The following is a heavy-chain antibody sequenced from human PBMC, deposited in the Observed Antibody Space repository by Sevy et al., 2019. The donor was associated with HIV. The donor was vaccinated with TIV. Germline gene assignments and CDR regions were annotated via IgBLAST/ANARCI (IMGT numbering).Heavy chain of an antibody. CDR2: ISYAGRNK. D-gene: IGHD1-26*01. J-gene: IGHJ4*02. Sequence: GGSLRLSCAASGLTFSNYGIHWVRQALGKGLEWVAFISYAGRNKFYADSVQGRFTIFTDNSKNTLYLQMNSLRPEDTAVYYCGTELALVVGPKFLGAPWPLDYWGQGTLVTVSS. CDR3: GTELALVVGPKFLGAPWPLDY. V-gene: IGHV3-30*03. CDR1: GLTFSNYG.